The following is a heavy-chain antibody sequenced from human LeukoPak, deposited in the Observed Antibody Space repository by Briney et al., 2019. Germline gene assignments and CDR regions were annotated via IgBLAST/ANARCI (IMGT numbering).Heavy chain of an antibody. V-gene: IGHV3-48*01. CDR3: ARDGWSTIFGVVITFDY. CDR2: ISSSSSTI. Sequence: GGSLRLSCAASGFTFSSYSMNWVRQAPGKGLEWVSYISSSSSTIYYADSVKGRFTISRDNAKNSLYLQMNSLRAEDTAVYYCARDGWSTIFGVVITFDYWGQGTLVTVS. D-gene: IGHD3-3*01. J-gene: IGHJ4*02. CDR1: GFTFSSYS.